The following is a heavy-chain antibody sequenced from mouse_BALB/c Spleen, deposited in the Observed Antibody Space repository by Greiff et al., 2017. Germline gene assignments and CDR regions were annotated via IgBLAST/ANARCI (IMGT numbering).Heavy chain of an antibody. Sequence: VQLVESGPSLVQPSQSLSITCTVSGFSLTSYGVHWVRQSPGKGLEWLGVIWRGGSTDYNAAFMSRLSITKDNSKSQVFFKMNSLQADDTAIYYCAKTSSITDYAMDYWGQGTSVTVSS. CDR1: GFSLTSYG. D-gene: IGHD2-4*01. J-gene: IGHJ4*01. V-gene: IGHV2-5-1*01. CDR2: IWRGGST. CDR3: AKTSSITDYAMDY.